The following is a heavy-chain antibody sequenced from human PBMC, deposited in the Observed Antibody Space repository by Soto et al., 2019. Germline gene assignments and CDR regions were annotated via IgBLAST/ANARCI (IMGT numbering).Heavy chain of an antibody. CDR1: GFTFSGYW. CDR2: INSSGSTI. J-gene: IGHJ6*02. V-gene: IGHV3-48*02. CDR3: AREGVLWFGEVYGMDV. Sequence: GGSLRLSCAVSGFTFSGYWRHWVRQAPGKGLEWVSCINSSGSTIYYADSVKGRFTISRDNAKNSLYPQMNSLRDEDTAVYYCAREGVLWFGEVYGMDVWGQGTTVTVSS. D-gene: IGHD3-10*01.